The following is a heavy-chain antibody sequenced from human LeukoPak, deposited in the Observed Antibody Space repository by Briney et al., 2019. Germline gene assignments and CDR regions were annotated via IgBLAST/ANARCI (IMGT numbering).Heavy chain of an antibody. CDR1: GYTFTSYG. Sequence: WASVTVSCKASGYTFTSYGISWVRQAPGQGLEWMGGIIPIFGTANFAQKFQGRVTITADESTSTAYMELSSLRSEDTAVYYCARPIYSGYDSGVNYWGQGTLVTVSS. J-gene: IGHJ4*02. V-gene: IGHV1-69*13. CDR3: ARPIYSGYDSGVNY. CDR2: IIPIFGTA. D-gene: IGHD5-12*01.